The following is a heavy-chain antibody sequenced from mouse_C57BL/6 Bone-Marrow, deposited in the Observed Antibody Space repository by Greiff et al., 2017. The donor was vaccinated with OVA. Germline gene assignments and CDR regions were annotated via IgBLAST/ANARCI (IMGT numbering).Heavy chain of an antibody. CDR3: SRYSNP. D-gene: IGHD2-5*01. CDR1: GYAFTNYL. CDR2: INPGSGGT. V-gene: IGHV1-54*01. J-gene: IGHJ3*01. Sequence: VQLQQSGAELVRPGTSVKVSCKASGYAFTNYLIEWVKQRPGQGLEWIGVINPGSGGTNYNEKFKGKATLTADKSSSTAYMQLSSLTSVDSAVYFCSRYSNPWGQGTLVTVSA.